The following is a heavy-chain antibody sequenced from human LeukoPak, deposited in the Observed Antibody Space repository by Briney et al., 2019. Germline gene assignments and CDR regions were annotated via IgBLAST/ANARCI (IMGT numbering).Heavy chain of an antibody. Sequence: PSETLSLTCTVSGYSISSSYYWGWIRQPPGKGLEWIGSIYYSGSTYYNPSLKSRVTISVDTSKNQFSLKLSSVTAADTAVYYCARDARWLGAFDIWGQGTMVTVSS. CDR3: ARDARWLGAFDI. D-gene: IGHD5-24*01. CDR1: GYSISSSYY. V-gene: IGHV4-38-2*02. CDR2: IYYSGST. J-gene: IGHJ3*02.